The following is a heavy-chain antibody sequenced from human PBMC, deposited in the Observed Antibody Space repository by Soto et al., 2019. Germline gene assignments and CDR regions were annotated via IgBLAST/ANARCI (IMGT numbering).Heavy chain of an antibody. D-gene: IGHD5-18*01. V-gene: IGHV1-3*01. CDR2: INAGNGNT. CDR1: GYTFTSYA. J-gene: IGHJ3*02. CDR3: ARVLPGRVDTAMVIGAFDI. Sequence: GASVKVSCKASGYTFTSYAMHWVRQAPGQRLEWMGWINAGNGNTKYSQKFQGRVTITRDTSASTAYMELSSLRSEDTAVYYCARVLPGRVDTAMVIGAFDIWGQGAMVTVSS.